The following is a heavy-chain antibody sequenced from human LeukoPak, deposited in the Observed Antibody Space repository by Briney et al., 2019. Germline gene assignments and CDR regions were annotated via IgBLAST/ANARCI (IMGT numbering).Heavy chain of an antibody. CDR2: IYYTGST. V-gene: IGHV4-59*01. J-gene: IGHJ4*02. CDR1: GGSIKSYY. CDR3: ASQLGGTTFH. Sequence: PSETLSLTCTVSGGSIKSYYWSWIRQPPGKGLECIGHIYYTGSTNYNPSLKSRVTISLDTSKTQFSLRLSSVTAADTAVYYCASQLGGTTFHWGQGILVTVSS. D-gene: IGHD1-1*01.